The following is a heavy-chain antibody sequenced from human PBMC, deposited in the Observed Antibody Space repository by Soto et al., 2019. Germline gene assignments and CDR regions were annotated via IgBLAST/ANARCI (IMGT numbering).Heavy chain of an antibody. CDR3: AKRATGTYFDY. CDR1: GFTFSSYA. CDR2: ISGSGGST. V-gene: IGHV3-23*01. Sequence: EVPLLESGGGLVQPGGSLRLSCAASGFTFSSYAMNWVRLAPGKGLEWVSVISGSGGSTYYADSVKGRFTISRDNSKNTLCLQMNSLRAEDTAVYYCAKRATGTYFDYWGQGTLVTVSS. J-gene: IGHJ4*02. D-gene: IGHD1-1*01.